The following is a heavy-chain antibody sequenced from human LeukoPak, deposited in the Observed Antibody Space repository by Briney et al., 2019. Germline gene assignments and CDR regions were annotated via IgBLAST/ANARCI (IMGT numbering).Heavy chain of an antibody. D-gene: IGHD4-23*01. CDR2: ISGSGYST. V-gene: IGHV3-23*01. Sequence: GSLSLSCAASGFTTSSYAISWVRQPPGKGLEWVSTISGSGYSTYYAHSVEGRFTFSRDNSKNTLYLQMNSLRAEDTAVYYCAKVTYGGNSNYFDYWGQGTLVTVSS. CDR3: AKVTYGGNSNYFDY. CDR1: GFTTSSYA. J-gene: IGHJ4*02.